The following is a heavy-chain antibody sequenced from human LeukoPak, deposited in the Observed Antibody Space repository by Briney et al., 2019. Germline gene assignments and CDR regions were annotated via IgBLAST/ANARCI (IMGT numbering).Heavy chain of an antibody. D-gene: IGHD3-10*01. CDR1: GFTVSSNY. V-gene: IGHV3-66*01. CDR2: IYSGGST. CDR3: ARAGYYYGSGSYPSGNYYGMDV. Sequence: PGGSLRLSCAASGFTVSSNYMNWVRQAPGKGPEWVSVIYSGGSTYYADSVKGRFTISRDNSKNTLYLQMNSPRAEDTAVYYCARAGYYYGSGSYPSGNYYGMDVWGQGTAVTVSS. J-gene: IGHJ6*02.